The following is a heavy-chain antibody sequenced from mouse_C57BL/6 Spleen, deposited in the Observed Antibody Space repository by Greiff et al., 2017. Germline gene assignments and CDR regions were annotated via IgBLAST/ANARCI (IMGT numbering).Heavy chain of an antibody. J-gene: IGHJ2*01. D-gene: IGHD2-13*01. Sequence: VQLQQPGAELVRPGSSVKLSCNASGYTFTSYWMDWVKQRPGQGLEWIGNIYPSYSETHYNQKFKDKATLTVDKSSSTAYMQLSSLTSEDSAVYYCARRSYGDVPDYWGQGTTLTVSS. CDR1: GYTFTSYW. V-gene: IGHV1-61*01. CDR3: ARRSYGDVPDY. CDR2: IYPSYSET.